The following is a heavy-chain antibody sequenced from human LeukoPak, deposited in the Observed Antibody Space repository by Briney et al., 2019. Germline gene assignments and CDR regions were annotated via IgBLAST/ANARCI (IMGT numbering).Heavy chain of an antibody. V-gene: IGHV3-9*01. CDR1: GFTFDDYA. CDR3: AKASDYGGDWFDP. D-gene: IGHD4-23*01. J-gene: IGHJ5*02. CDR2: ISWNSGSI. Sequence: GRSLRLSCAASGFTFDDYAMHWVRQAPGNGLEWVSGISWNSGSIGYADSVKGRFTISRDNAKNSLYLQMNSLRAEDTALYYCAKASDYGGDWFDPWGQGTLVTVSS.